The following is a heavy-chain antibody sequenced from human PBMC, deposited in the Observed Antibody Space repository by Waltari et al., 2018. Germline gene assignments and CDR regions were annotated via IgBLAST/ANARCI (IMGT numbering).Heavy chain of an antibody. D-gene: IGHD6-13*01. J-gene: IGHJ3*02. V-gene: IGHV3-43D*04. Sequence: EVQLVESGGVVVQPGGSLRLSCAASGLPFDDYAMHWVRQAPGEGLEWVSLISWDGGSTYYADSVKGRFTISRDNSKNSLYLQMNSLRAEDTALYYCAKEQQLGAFDIWGQGTMVTVSS. CDR3: AKEQQLGAFDI. CDR1: GLPFDDYA. CDR2: ISWDGGST.